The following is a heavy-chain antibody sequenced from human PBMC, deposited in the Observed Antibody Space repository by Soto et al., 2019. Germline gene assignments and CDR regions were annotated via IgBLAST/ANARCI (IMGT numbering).Heavy chain of an antibody. CDR3: ARHNGRYGSGSYYYYYGMDV. CDR2: IYPGDSDT. V-gene: IGHV5-51*01. CDR1: GYSFTSYW. Sequence: GESLKISCKGSGYSFTSYWIGWVRQMPGKGLEWMGIIYPGDSDTRYSPSFQGQVTISADKSISTAYLQWSSLKASDTAMYYFARHNGRYGSGSYYYYYGMDVWGQGTTVTVSS. J-gene: IGHJ6*02. D-gene: IGHD3-10*01.